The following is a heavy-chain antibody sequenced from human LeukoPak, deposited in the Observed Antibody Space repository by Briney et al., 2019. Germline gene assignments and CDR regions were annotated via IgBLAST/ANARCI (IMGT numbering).Heavy chain of an antibody. CDR3: ASDWGFENY. V-gene: IGHV3-48*01. CDR1: GFTFSSYS. J-gene: IGHJ4*02. D-gene: IGHD7-27*01. CDR2: ISSSSSTI. Sequence: GGSLRLSCAASGFTFSSYSMNWVRQAPGKGLEWVSYISSSSSTICYADSVKGRFTISRDNAKNSLYLQMNSLRAEDTAVYYCASDWGFENYWGQGTLVTVSS.